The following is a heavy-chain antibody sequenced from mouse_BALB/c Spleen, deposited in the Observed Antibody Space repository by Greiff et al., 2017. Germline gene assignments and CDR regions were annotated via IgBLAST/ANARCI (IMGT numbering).Heavy chain of an antibody. CDR2: ISSGSSTI. Sequence: EVKVVESGGGLVQPGGSRKLSCAASGFTFSSFGMHWVRQAPEKGLEWVAYISSGSSTIYYADTVKGRFTISRDNPKNTLFLQMTSLRSEDTAMYYCARNYYGGYAMDYWGQGTSVTVSS. D-gene: IGHD1-1*01. J-gene: IGHJ4*01. CDR1: GFTFSSFG. CDR3: ARNYYGGYAMDY. V-gene: IGHV5-17*02.